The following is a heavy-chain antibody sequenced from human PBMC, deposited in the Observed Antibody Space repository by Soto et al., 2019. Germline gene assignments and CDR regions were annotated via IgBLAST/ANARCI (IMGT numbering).Heavy chain of an antibody. V-gene: IGHV4-59*12. D-gene: IGHD3-3*01. CDR3: ASLNYDIWSGYTHYAEYCQH. CDR2: IYYSGST. Sequence: PSETLSFTCTVSGGSITRYDWSWIRQPPGKGVEGIGYIYYSGSTNYNPSLKSRVTISVDTSKNQFSLKLSSVTAADTAVYYCASLNYDIWSGYTHYAEYCQHRGQGTLVTVS. J-gene: IGHJ1*01. CDR1: GGSITRYD.